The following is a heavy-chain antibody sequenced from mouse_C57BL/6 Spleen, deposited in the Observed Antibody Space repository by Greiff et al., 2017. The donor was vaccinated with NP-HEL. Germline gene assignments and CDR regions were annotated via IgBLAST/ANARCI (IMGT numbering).Heavy chain of an antibody. CDR3: ARRPYEGNY. Sequence: VQLQQSGAELMQPGASVKLSCKATGYTFTGYWIEWVKQRPGHGLEWIGEILPGSGSTNSNEKFKGKATFTADTSSNTAYMQLSSLTTEDSAIYYCARRPYEGNYWGQGTTLTVSS. CDR1: GYTFTGYW. V-gene: IGHV1-9*01. D-gene: IGHD2-3*01. CDR2: ILPGSGST. J-gene: IGHJ2*01.